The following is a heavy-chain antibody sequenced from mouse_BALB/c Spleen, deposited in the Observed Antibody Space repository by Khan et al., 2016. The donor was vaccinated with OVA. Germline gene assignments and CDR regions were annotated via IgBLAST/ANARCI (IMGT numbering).Heavy chain of an antibody. CDR3: TIHGFVVWFTY. V-gene: IGHV1S135*01. CDR2: IDPFSGST. CDR1: GYSFTTYY. J-gene: IGHJ3*01. D-gene: IGHD2-2*01. Sequence: EVQLQESGPELMKPGASVKISCKASGYSFTTYYIHWVMQSHGTSLEWIGYIDPFSGSTTYNQKFKGKATLTVDKSSSTAYIHLSNLTSEDSAVYYCTIHGFVVWFTYWGQGTLVTVSA.